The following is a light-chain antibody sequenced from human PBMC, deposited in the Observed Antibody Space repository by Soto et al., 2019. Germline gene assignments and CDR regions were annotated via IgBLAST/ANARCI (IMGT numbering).Light chain of an antibody. J-gene: IGKJ1*01. CDR2: GAS. CDR1: RSVSSSY. Sequence: ETVLTQSPGTLSLSPGERATLFCRASRSVSSSYLAWYQQKPGQAPRLLIYGASSRATGIPDRFSGSGSGTDFTLNISRLEPEDFAVYYCQHYGSSPPSWTFGQGTKVEIK. CDR3: QHYGSSPPSWT. V-gene: IGKV3-20*01.